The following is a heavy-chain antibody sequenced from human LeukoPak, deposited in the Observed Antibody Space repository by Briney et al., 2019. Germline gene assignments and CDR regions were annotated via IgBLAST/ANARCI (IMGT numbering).Heavy chain of an antibody. CDR2: LFTSGTT. CDR1: GGSISSYY. J-gene: IGHJ4*02. Sequence: PSETLSLTCTVSGGSISSYYWTWIRQPAGKGPEWIGRLFTSGTTNYNPSPESRITMSVDTSKNQFSLKLNSVTAADTAVYYCARSYSDHDYFDSWGQGTLVTVS. V-gene: IGHV4-4*07. CDR3: ARSYSDHDYFDS. D-gene: IGHD4-17*01.